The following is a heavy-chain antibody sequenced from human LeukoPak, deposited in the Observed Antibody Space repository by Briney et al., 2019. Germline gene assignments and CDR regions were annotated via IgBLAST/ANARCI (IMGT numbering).Heavy chain of an antibody. J-gene: IGHJ5*02. Sequence: GSLRLSCAASGFTYSSYAMSWVRQAPGKGLEWVSAISGSGGSTYYADSVRGRFTISRDNSKNTLYLQMNSLRAEDTAVYYCAEDPRGSGSAGWFDPWGQGTLVTVSS. D-gene: IGHD3-10*01. CDR1: GFTYSSYA. CDR2: ISGSGGST. CDR3: AEDPRGSGSAGWFDP. V-gene: IGHV3-23*01.